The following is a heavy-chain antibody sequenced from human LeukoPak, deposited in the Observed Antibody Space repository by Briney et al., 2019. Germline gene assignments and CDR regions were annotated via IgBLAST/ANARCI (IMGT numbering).Heavy chain of an antibody. CDR3: ARMYSSSVRYYYYMDV. V-gene: IGHV3-23*01. Sequence: PGGSLRLSCAASGFTFSSYAMSWVRQAPGKGLEWVSVISGSDDSTYYADSVKGRFTISRDNSKNTLYLQMNSLRAEDTAVYYCARMYSSSVRYYYYMDVWGKGTTVTVSS. D-gene: IGHD6-13*01. CDR1: GFTFSSYA. CDR2: ISGSDDST. J-gene: IGHJ6*03.